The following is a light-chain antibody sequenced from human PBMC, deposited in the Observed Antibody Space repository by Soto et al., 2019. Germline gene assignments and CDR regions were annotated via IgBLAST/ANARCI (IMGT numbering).Light chain of an antibody. CDR3: QQRSDWAPRT. CDR1: QSVSNY. J-gene: IGKJ4*01. Sequence: EIVLTQSPATLSLSPGERATLSCRASQSVSNYLAWYQQKPGQAPRLLIDDASNRATGIPARFSGSGSGTDFTLTISSLDHDCVAGYYCQQRSDWAPRTFGCWTQVEMK. CDR2: DAS. V-gene: IGKV3-11*01.